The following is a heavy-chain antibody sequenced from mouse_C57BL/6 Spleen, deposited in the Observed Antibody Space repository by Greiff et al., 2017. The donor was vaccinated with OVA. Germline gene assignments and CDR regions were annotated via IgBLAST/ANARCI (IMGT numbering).Heavy chain of an antibody. CDR1: GYTFTSYW. Sequence: VQLQQPGAELVRPGSSVKLSCKASGYTFTSYWMHWVKQRPIQGLEWIGNIDPSDSETHYNQKFKDKATLTVDKSSSTAYMQLSSLTSEDSAVYYCARETELRLPFAYWGQGTLGTVSA. CDR3: ARETELRLPFAY. V-gene: IGHV1-52*01. J-gene: IGHJ3*01. CDR2: IDPSDSET. D-gene: IGHD3-2*02.